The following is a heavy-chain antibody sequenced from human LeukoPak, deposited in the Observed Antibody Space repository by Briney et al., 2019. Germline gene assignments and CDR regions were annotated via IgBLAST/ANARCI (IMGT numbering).Heavy chain of an antibody. J-gene: IGHJ4*02. CDR1: GFTFSNYW. D-gene: IGHD4-17*01. CDR2: IKQDGSAK. CDR3: ARLGTTVTDAIDY. Sequence: GGSLRLSCAASGFTFSNYWMSWVRQPPGKGLEWVANIKQDGSAKYCVDSVKGRFTISRDNAKNSLYLQMNSLRAEDTALYYCARLGTTVTDAIDYWGQGTLVTVSS. V-gene: IGHV3-7*01.